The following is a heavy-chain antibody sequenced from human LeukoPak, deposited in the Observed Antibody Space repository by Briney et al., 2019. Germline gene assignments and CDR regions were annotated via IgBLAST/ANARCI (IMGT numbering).Heavy chain of an antibody. V-gene: IGHV4-34*01. CDR1: GGSFRGYY. J-gene: IGHJ6*03. D-gene: IGHD3-10*01. Sequence: SETLSLTCAVYGGSFRGYYWSWIRQPPGKGLEWIGEINHSGSTNYNPSLKSRVTISVDTSKNQFSLKLSSVTAADTAVYYCARLQLLWFGELQSGDYYYMDVWGKGTTVTISS. CDR3: ARLQLLWFGELQSGDYYYMDV. CDR2: INHSGST.